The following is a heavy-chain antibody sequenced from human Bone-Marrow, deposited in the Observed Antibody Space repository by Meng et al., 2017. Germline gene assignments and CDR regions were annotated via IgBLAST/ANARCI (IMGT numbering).Heavy chain of an antibody. Sequence: QLQLQESGPGLVRPSEALSLTCIVSGGSISTSGYYWGWIRQPPGKGLEWIGSIGHSGFTYYTPSLKSRVTVSIDTSRNQFSLWLTSVTAADTAVYYCVRSSAWVRTGFDPWGQGTLVTVSS. CDR2: IGHSGFT. CDR1: GGSISTSGYY. J-gene: IGHJ5*02. V-gene: IGHV4-39*01. CDR3: VRSSAWVRTGFDP. D-gene: IGHD6-19*01.